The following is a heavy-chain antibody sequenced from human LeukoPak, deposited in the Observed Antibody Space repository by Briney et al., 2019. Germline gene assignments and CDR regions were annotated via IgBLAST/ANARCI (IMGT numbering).Heavy chain of an antibody. CDR2: MDPNSGKT. D-gene: IGHD2-15*01. CDR3: ARGTDRDWPGRAAY. Sequence: ASVKVSCKASGYTFTTHYINWVRQATGQGLEWVGWMDPNSGKTAYAQKFQGRVTMTGNTPISTAYMELSSLTSEDTAVYYCARGTDRDWPGRAAYWGQGTLVTVSS. CDR1: GYTFTTHY. V-gene: IGHV1-8*01. J-gene: IGHJ4*02.